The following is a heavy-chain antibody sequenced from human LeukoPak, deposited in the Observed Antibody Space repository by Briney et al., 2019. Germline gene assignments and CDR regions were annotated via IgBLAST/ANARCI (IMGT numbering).Heavy chain of an antibody. D-gene: IGHD6-19*01. V-gene: IGHV4-34*01. J-gene: IGHJ5*02. Sequence: PSETLSLTCAVYGGSFSGYYWSWIRQPPGKGLEWIGEINHSGSTNYNPSLKSRVTISVDTSKNQFSLKLSSVTAADTAVYYCVRYSGWRRRWFDPWGQGTLVTVSS. CDR1: GGSFSGYY. CDR3: VRYSGWRRRWFDP. CDR2: INHSGST.